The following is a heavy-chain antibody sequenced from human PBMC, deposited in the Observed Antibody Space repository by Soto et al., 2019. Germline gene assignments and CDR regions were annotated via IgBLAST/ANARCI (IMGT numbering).Heavy chain of an antibody. V-gene: IGHV1-46*01. CDR3: ARDVIAAAGTAG. Sequence: ASVKVSCKAAGYTFANYYIHWVRQAPGQGLEWMGLMKPSDGSTTYAQKFQGRVTMTRDTSTSTVYMELSSLRSEDTAVYYCARDVIAAAGTAGWGQGTLVTVSS. J-gene: IGHJ4*02. CDR2: MKPSDGST. D-gene: IGHD6-13*01. CDR1: GYTFANYY.